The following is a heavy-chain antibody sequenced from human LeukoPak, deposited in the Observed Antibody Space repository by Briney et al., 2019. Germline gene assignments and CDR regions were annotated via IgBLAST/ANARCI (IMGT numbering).Heavy chain of an antibody. CDR2: INPNSGGT. D-gene: IGHD3-10*01. V-gene: IGHV1-2*02. J-gene: IGHJ6*02. CDR1: GYTFTDYY. CDR3: ARDLSLWFGEFYYGMDV. Sequence: ASVRVSCKASGYTFTDYYMHWVRQAPGQGLEWMGWINPNSGGTNYAQKFQGRVTMTRDTSISTAYMELSRLRSDDTAVYYCARDLSLWFGEFYYGMDVWGQGTTVTVSS.